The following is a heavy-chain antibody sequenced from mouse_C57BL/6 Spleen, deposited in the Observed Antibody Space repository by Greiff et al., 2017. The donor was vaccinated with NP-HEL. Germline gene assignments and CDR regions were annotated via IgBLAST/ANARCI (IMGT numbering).Heavy chain of an antibody. D-gene: IGHD1-1*01. CDR3: ARSTTVVAKGYLDV. V-gene: IGHV1-81*01. CDR1: GYTFTSYG. J-gene: IGHJ1*03. Sequence: VKVVESGAELARPGASVKLSCKASGYTFTSYGISWVKQRTGQGLEWIGEIYPRSGNTYYNEKFKGKATLTADKSSSTAYMELRILTSEDAAVDSCARSTTVVAKGYLDVWGTGTTVTVSS. CDR2: IYPRSGNT.